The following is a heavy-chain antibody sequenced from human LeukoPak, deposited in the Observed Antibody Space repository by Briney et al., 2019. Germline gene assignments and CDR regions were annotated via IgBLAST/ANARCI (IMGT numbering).Heavy chain of an antibody. D-gene: IGHD7-27*01. CDR2: IWYDGSNQ. CDR3: ARNVVVLGNY. Sequence: PGGSLRLSCAASGFTFSSFAMHWVRQAPGKGLEWVAVIWYDGSNQYYADSVKGRFTISRDNSKNTLYLQMNSLRAEDTAVYYCARNVVVLGNYWGQGTLVTVSS. CDR1: GFTFSSFA. V-gene: IGHV3-33*01. J-gene: IGHJ4*02.